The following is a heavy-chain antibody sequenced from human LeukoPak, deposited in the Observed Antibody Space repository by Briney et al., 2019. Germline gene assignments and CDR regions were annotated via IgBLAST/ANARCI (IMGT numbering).Heavy chain of an antibody. V-gene: IGHV1-18*01. CDR3: AREMAVAGSGVIDS. Sequence: GASVKVSCKASGGTFSSYAISWVRQAPGQGLEWMGWISTYNDNTHYAQKFQGRVTMTTDTSTNTAYMELRNLRSDDTAVYYCAREMAVAGSGVIDSWGQGTLVTVSS. CDR1: GGTFSSYA. D-gene: IGHD6-19*01. CDR2: ISTYNDNT. J-gene: IGHJ4*02.